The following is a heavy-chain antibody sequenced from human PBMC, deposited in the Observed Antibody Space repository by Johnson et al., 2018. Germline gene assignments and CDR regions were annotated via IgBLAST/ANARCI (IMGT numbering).Heavy chain of an antibody. D-gene: IGHD3-9*01. CDR3: AREPFEGYYYYGMDV. V-gene: IGHV4-59*01. CDR2: VFYSGTT. Sequence: EQLQESGPGLVKPSETLALSCNVSGGSISSYYWSWIRQPPGKGLEWIGFVFYSGTTNYNPSLKSRVPISIATSKNQFSLKLTSVTAAATAVYYCAREPFEGYYYYGMDVWGQGTTVTVSS. J-gene: IGHJ6*02. CDR1: GGSISSYY.